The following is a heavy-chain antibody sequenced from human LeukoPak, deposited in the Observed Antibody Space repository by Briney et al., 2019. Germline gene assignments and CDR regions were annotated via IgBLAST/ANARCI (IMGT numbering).Heavy chain of an antibody. Sequence: PSETLSLTCTVSGGSISSYYWSWIRQPAGKGLEWIGRIYTSGSTNYNPTLKSRVTISVDTSKNQFSLKLSSVTAADTAVYYCAREQPAYSSGWQPLDYWGQGTLVTVSS. CDR2: IYTSGST. V-gene: IGHV4-4*07. J-gene: IGHJ4*02. CDR1: GGSISSYY. CDR3: AREQPAYSSGWQPLDY. D-gene: IGHD6-25*01.